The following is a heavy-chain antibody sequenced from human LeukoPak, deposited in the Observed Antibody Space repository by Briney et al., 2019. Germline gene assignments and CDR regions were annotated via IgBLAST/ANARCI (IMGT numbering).Heavy chain of an antibody. CDR1: GFTFSSYG. CDR3: ARDSCSSTSCYGGYSFVY. D-gene: IGHD2-2*01. Sequence: GRSLRLSCAASGFTFSSYGMHWVRQAPGKGLEWVAVIWYDGSNKYYADSVKGRFTISRDNSKNTLYLQMNSLRAEDTAVYYCARDSCSSTSCYGGYSFVYWGQGTLVTVSS. J-gene: IGHJ4*02. CDR2: IWYDGSNK. V-gene: IGHV3-33*01.